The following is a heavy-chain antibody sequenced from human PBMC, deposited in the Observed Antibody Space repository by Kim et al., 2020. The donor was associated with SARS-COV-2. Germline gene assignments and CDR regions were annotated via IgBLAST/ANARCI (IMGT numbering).Heavy chain of an antibody. D-gene: IGHD1-20*01. Sequence: GGSLRLSCAASGFTFSDYYMSWIRQAPGKGLEWVSYISSSSSYTNYADSVKGRFTISRDNAKNSLYLQMNSLRAEDTAVYYCARSGITGMATLPLDDPWGQGTLVTVSS. CDR1: GFTFSDYY. CDR2: ISSSSSYT. CDR3: ARSGITGMATLPLDDP. V-gene: IGHV3-11*06. J-gene: IGHJ5*02.